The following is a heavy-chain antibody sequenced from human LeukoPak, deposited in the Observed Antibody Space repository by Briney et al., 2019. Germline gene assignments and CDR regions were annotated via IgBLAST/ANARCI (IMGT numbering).Heavy chain of an antibody. V-gene: IGHV1-8*01. Sequence: ASVKVSCKASGYTFTSYDINWVRLATGQGLEWMGWMNPNSGNAAYAQKFQGRVTMTRNTSISTAYMELTSLRSEDTAVYYCARTGRTTRSYGSGSFWGYHYYYMDVWGKGTTVTIAS. J-gene: IGHJ6*03. D-gene: IGHD3-10*01. CDR3: ARTGRTTRSYGSGSFWGYHYYYMDV. CDR1: GYTFTSYD. CDR2: MNPNSGNA.